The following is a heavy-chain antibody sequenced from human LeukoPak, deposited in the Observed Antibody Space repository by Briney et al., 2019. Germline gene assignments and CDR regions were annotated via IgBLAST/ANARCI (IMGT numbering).Heavy chain of an antibody. J-gene: IGHJ4*02. Sequence: QPGGSLRLSCAASGFTFSSYAMSWVRQAPGKGLGWVSAISGSGGSTYYADSVKGRFTISRDNSKNTLYPQMNSLRAEDTAVYYCAKLGYYDFWSGYYNPTEFDYWGQGTLVTVSS. D-gene: IGHD3-3*01. CDR3: AKLGYYDFWSGYYNPTEFDY. CDR1: GFTFSSYA. CDR2: ISGSGGST. V-gene: IGHV3-23*01.